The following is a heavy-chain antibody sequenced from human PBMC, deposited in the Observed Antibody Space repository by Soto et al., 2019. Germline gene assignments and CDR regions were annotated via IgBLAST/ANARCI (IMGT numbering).Heavy chain of an antibody. J-gene: IGHJ4*02. V-gene: IGHV1-69*06. CDR3: SREAAGTWYFDS. Sequence: QVQLVQSGAEVKKPGSSVTVSCKASGGTFSSYGITWVRQAPGQGLEWMGGIIHMFDTPKYGQKCKGRVTITADKSTSTADMELSSLRSEDTAVYDCSREAAGTWYFDSWGQGTLVTVSS. CDR1: GGTFSSYG. D-gene: IGHD6-13*01. CDR2: IIHMFDTP.